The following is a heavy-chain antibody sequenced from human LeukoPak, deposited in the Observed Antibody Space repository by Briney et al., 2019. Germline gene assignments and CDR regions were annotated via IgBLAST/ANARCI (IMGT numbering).Heavy chain of an antibody. CDR3: ASLRYDSSAYDHPLPHH. J-gene: IGHJ5*02. Sequence: KPSETLSLTCAAYGGSFSAYYWSWIRQPPGKGLEWIGEINHSGRPNYSPSLKSRVAISIDMSKNEFSLRLSSVTAADTAMYYCASLRYDSSAYDHPLPHHWGQGTQVTVSS. CDR2: INHSGRP. V-gene: IGHV4-34*01. CDR1: GGSFSAYY. D-gene: IGHD3-22*01.